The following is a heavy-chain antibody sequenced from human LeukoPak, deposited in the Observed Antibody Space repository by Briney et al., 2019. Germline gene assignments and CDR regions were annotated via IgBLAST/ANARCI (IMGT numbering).Heavy chain of an antibody. CDR1: GGSISSGGYS. CDR2: IYHSGST. D-gene: IGHD4-23*01. CDR3: ARGGTTVVTTVYFDY. Sequence: SETLSLTCAVSGGSISSGGYSWSWIRQPPGKGLEWIGYIYHSGSTYYHPSLKSRVTISVDRSKNQFSLKLSSVTAADTAVYYCARGGTTVVTTVYFDYWGQGTLVTVSS. V-gene: IGHV4-30-2*01. J-gene: IGHJ4*02.